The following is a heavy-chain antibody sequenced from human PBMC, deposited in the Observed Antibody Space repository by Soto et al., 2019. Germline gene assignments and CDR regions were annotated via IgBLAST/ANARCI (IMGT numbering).Heavy chain of an antibody. V-gene: IGHV4-59*01. CDR1: GGSISSYY. Sequence: QVQLQESGPGLVKPSETLSLTCTVSGGSISSYYWSWIRQPPGKGLEWIGCIYYSGSTNYNPSLKRRATVPVDTSKNHFSLKLSSVTAADTAVYYCARAAAAGGPSPRIYYGMDVWGQGTTVTVS. CDR3: ARAAAAGGPSPRIYYGMDV. D-gene: IGHD6-13*01. J-gene: IGHJ6*02. CDR2: IYYSGST.